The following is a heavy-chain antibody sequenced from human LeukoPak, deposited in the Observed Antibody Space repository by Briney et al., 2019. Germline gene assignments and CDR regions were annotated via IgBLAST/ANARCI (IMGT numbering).Heavy chain of an antibody. CDR1: GFTFSNYA. D-gene: IGHD3-16*01. CDR3: AKDWARKYDDY. Sequence: GGSLRLSCAASGFTFSNYAMSWVRHAPGKGLEWVSGISGSDGTTYYADSVKGRFTISRDNSKNTLYLQMNGLRAEDTAVYYCAKDWARKYDDYWGQGTLVTVSS. CDR2: ISGSDGTT. J-gene: IGHJ4*01. V-gene: IGHV3-23*01.